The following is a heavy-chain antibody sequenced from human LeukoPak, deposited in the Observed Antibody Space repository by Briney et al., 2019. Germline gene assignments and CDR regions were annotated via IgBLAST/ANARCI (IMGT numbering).Heavy chain of an antibody. V-gene: IGHV3-23*01. CDR1: GFTFSSYA. CDR2: ISGSGGST. J-gene: IGHJ3*02. D-gene: IGHD2-21*02. Sequence: TGGSLRLSWAASGFTFSSYAMSWVRQAPGKGLEWVSAISGSGGSTYYADSVKGRFTISRDNSKNTLYLQMNSLRAEDTAVYYCANLCGGDCYGAFDIWGQGTMVTVSS. CDR3: ANLCGGDCYGAFDI.